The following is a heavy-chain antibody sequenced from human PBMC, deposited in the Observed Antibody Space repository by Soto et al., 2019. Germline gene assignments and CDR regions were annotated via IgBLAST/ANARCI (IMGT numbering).Heavy chain of an antibody. CDR2: IYFSGIT. V-gene: IGHV4-39*01. Sequence: LSLTCSVSNGSVSSPLSYWGWIRQPPGKRPQWIGVIYFSGITSYNPSLKSRVTMSVDTSKNQFSLNLSSVTAADTAVYYCASFGLGYCSGGSCSMPRNWGQGTLVTVSS. CDR1: NGSVSSPLSY. CDR3: ASFGLGYCSGGSCSMPRN. J-gene: IGHJ4*02. D-gene: IGHD2-15*01.